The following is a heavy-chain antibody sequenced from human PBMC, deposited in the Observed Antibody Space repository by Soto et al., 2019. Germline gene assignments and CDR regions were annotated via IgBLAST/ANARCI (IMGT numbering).Heavy chain of an antibody. V-gene: IGHV6-1*01. CDR3: ARVALDAFDI. Sequence: SQTLSLTCAISGDRVSSNSAAWYWIRQSPSRGLEWLGRTYYRSKWYNDYAVSVKSRITINPDTSKNQFSLQLNSVTPEDTAVYYCARVALDAFDIWGQGTMVTVSS. CDR1: GDRVSSNSAA. J-gene: IGHJ3*02. CDR2: TYYRSKWYN.